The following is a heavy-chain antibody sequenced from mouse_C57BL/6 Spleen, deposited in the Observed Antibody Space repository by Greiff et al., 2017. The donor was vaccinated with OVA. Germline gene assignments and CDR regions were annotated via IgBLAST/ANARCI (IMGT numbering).Heavy chain of an antibody. J-gene: IGHJ2*01. Sequence: VQLQQSGAELVRPGASVTLSCKASGYTFTDYEMHWVKQTPVHGLEWIGAIDPETGGTAYNQKFKGKAILTADKSSSTAYMELRSLTSEDSAVYYCTRSGMGLRPLWGQGTTLTVSS. D-gene: IGHD2-4*01. CDR2: IDPETGGT. CDR3: TRSGMGLRPL. CDR1: GYTFTDYE. V-gene: IGHV1-15*01.